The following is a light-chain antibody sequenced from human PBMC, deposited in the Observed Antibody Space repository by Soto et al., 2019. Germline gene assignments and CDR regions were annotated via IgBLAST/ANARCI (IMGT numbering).Light chain of an antibody. J-gene: IGLJ1*01. CDR3: NSYTSSSTHV. CDR2: DVS. Sequence: QSALTQPASVSGSPGQSITISCTGTSSDVGGYDYVSWFQQHPGQAPKLVIYDVSHRPSGVSIRFSGSKSGNTASLTISGLQAEDEADSYCNSYTSSSTHVFGTGTKVTVL. V-gene: IGLV2-14*01. CDR1: SSDVGGYDY.